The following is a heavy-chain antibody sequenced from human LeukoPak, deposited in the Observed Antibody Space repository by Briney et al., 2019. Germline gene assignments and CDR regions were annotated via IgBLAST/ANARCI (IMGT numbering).Heavy chain of an antibody. Sequence: GGSLRLSCAASGSTFNNYNMNRVRQAPGKGLEWVSGISSSGSSTYYADSVKGRFTISRDNSKNTLYLQMNSLRADDTAVYYCAKGGYSSSSPFDYWGQGTLVTVSS. CDR1: GSTFNNYN. D-gene: IGHD6-13*01. V-gene: IGHV3-23*01. CDR3: AKGGYSSSSPFDY. J-gene: IGHJ4*02. CDR2: ISSSGSST.